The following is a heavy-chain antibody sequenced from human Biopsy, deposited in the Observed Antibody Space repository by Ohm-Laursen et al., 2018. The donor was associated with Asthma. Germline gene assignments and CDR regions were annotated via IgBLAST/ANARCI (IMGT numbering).Heavy chain of an antibody. Sequence: SLRLSCTASGFTFSIYDIHWVRQAPGKGLEWVAVISYDGGNKFYGDSVKGRFTLSRDNSRNTLYLQMNSLRVEDTAIYYCARTHERWTSIQDDALDIWGQGTMVIVSS. J-gene: IGHJ3*02. D-gene: IGHD4-23*01. CDR2: ISYDGGNK. CDR1: GFTFSIYD. V-gene: IGHV3-30*03. CDR3: ARTHERWTSIQDDALDI.